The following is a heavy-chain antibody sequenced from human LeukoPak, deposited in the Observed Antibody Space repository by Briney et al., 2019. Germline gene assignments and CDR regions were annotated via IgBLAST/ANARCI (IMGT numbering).Heavy chain of an antibody. CDR1: GGSISSGDYY. Sequence: SQTLSLTCTVSGGSISSGDYYWSWIRQPPGKGLEWIGYIYYGGSTYYNPSLKSRVTISVDTSKNQFSLKLSSVTAADTAVYYCARWGFFRGVNLDYWGQGTLVTVSS. V-gene: IGHV4-30-4*01. D-gene: IGHD3-10*01. J-gene: IGHJ4*02. CDR2: IYYGGST. CDR3: ARWGFFRGVNLDY.